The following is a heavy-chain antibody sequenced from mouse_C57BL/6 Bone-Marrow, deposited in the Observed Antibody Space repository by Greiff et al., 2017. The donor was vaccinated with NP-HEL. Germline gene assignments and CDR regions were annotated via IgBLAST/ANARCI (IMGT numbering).Heavy chain of an antibody. CDR2: IYPGSGST. Sequence: QVQLQQPGAELVKPGASVKMSCKASSYTFTSYWITWVKQRPGQGLEWIGDIYPGSGSTNYNEKFKSKATLTVDTSSSTAYMQLSSLTSEDSAVYYCARKLTGTVYYYAMDYWGQGTSVTVSS. D-gene: IGHD4-1*01. V-gene: IGHV1-55*01. CDR1: SYTFTSYW. J-gene: IGHJ4*01. CDR3: ARKLTGTVYYYAMDY.